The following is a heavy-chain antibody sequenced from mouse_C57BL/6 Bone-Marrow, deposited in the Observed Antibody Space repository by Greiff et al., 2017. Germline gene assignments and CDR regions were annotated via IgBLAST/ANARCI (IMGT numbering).Heavy chain of an antibody. CDR2: IDPANGNT. V-gene: IGHV14-3*01. CDR1: GFNIKNTY. CDR3: ASPPGLVYWYCDV. D-gene: IGHD2-12*01. J-gene: IGHJ1*03. Sequence: VQLQQSVAELVRPGASVKLSCPASGFNIKNTYMHWVKQRPEQGLAWIGRIDPANGNTKYAPKFQGKATRTADTSSNTAYLQLSSLTSEDTAIDYCASPPGLVYWYCDVWGTGTTVTVAS.